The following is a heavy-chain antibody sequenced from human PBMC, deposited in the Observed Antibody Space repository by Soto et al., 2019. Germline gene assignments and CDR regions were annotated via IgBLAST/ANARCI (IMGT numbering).Heavy chain of an antibody. CDR1: GGSISSYY. V-gene: IGHV4-59*08. CDR2: IYYSGST. Sequence: QVQLQESGPGLVKPSETLSLTCTVSGGSISSYYWSWIRQPPGKGLEWIGYIYYSGSTNYNPSLKSQVTISVDTSKNQFSLKLSSVTAADTAVYSCARHVPYCSDTSHCAYGMDVWGQGTTVTVSS. D-gene: IGHD2-2*01. J-gene: IGHJ6*02. CDR3: ARHVPYCSDTSHCAYGMDV.